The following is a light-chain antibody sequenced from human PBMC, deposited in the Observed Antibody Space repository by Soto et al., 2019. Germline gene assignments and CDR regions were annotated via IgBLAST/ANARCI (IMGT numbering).Light chain of an antibody. CDR2: LNNDGSH. V-gene: IGLV4-69*01. CDR1: SGHSSYA. CDR3: QTWGTGFQF. J-gene: IGLJ2*01. Sequence: QSVLTQSPSASASLGASVKLTCTLSSGHSSYAIAWHQKQPGKGPRYLMDLNNDGSHTKGDGIPDRSSGSSSGADRYLIISSLQSEDEADYYCQTWGTGFQFFGGWTMLTVL.